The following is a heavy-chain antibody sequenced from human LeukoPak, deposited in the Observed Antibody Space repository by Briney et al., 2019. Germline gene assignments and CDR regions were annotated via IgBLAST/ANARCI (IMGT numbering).Heavy chain of an antibody. Sequence: SETLSLTCSVSGASLSSDYWSWIRRPPGKGLEWIGDINPSGSTYYNPSLKSRLTISVDTSKNQFSLKLRSVTAADTAVYYCARGRHDITMIVVVMTSVSYYLDVWGKGTTVTVS. V-gene: IGHV4-34*01. J-gene: IGHJ6*03. CDR2: INPSGST. D-gene: IGHD3-22*01. CDR3: ARGRHDITMIVVVMTSVSYYLDV. CDR1: GASLSSDY.